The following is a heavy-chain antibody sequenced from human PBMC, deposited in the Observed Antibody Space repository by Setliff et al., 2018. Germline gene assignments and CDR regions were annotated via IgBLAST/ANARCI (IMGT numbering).Heavy chain of an antibody. J-gene: IGHJ3*02. CDR2: IYTSGST. D-gene: IGHD1-26*01. CDR1: GGSISNYY. V-gene: IGHV4-4*07. Sequence: SETLSLTCTVSGGSISNYYWSWIRQPAGKGLEWIGRIYTSGSTNYNPSLKSRVTMSVXXSKNQFSXXXXXXTAADTAVYYCARKGISALSGAFDMWGQGTMVTVSS. CDR3: ARKGISALSGAFDM.